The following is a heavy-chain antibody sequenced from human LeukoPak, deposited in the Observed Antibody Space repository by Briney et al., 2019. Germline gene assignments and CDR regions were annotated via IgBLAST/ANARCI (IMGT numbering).Heavy chain of an antibody. D-gene: IGHD3-3*01. CDR2: ISWSSGSI. Sequence: GGSLRLSCAASGFTFDDYAMHWVRQAPGKGLEWVSGISWSSGSIGYADSVKGRFTISRDNAKNSLYLQMNSLRAEDTALYYCAGCVDRSGTDFWSGYSSLYYYGMDVWGQGTTVTVSS. V-gene: IGHV3-9*01. CDR1: GFTFDDYA. CDR3: AGCVDRSGTDFWSGYSSLYYYGMDV. J-gene: IGHJ6*02.